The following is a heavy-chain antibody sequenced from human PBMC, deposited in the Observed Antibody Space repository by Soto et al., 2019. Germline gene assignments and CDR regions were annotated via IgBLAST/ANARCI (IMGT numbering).Heavy chain of an antibody. V-gene: IGHV4-39*01. D-gene: IGHD6-13*01. CDR3: ARQRRDGIAAAGILSRSFDY. Sequence: PSETLSLTCTVSGGSISSSSYYWGWIRQPPGKGLEWIGSIYYSGSTYYKPSLKSRVTISVDTSKNQFSLKLSSVTAADTAVYHCARQRRDGIAAAGILSRSFDYWGQGTLVTVSS. CDR2: IYYSGST. CDR1: GGSISSSSYY. J-gene: IGHJ4*02.